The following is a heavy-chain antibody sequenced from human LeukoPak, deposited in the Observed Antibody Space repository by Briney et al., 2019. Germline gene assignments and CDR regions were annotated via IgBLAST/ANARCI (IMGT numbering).Heavy chain of an antibody. CDR3: ARGVEYSSSSGLGY. CDR1: GGSISSYY. V-gene: IGHV4-59*01. D-gene: IGHD6-6*01. J-gene: IGHJ4*02. Sequence: KSSETLSLTCTVSGGSISSYYWSWIRQPPGKGLEWIGYIYYRGSTNYNPSLKSRVTISVDTSKNQFSLKLSSVTAADTALYYCARGVEYSSSSGLGYWGQRTLVTVSS. CDR2: IYYRGST.